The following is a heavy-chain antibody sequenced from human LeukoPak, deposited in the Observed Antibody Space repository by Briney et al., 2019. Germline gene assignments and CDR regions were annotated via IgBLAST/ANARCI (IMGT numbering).Heavy chain of an antibody. CDR2: ISSSSSYI. J-gene: IGHJ4*02. CDR1: GFTFSSYS. CDR3: SDTYYDILTGLGPPGY. V-gene: IGHV3-21*01. Sequence: PGGSLRPSCAASGFTFSSYSMNWVRQAPGKGLEWVSSISSSSSYIYYADSVKGRFTISRDNAKNSLYLQMNSLRAEDTAVYYCSDTYYDILTGLGPPGYWGQGTLVTVSS. D-gene: IGHD3-9*01.